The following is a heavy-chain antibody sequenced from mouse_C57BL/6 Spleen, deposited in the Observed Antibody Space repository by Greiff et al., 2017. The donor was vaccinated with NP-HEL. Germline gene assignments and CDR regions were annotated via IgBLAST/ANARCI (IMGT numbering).Heavy chain of an antibody. Sequence: DVQLQESGPGLVKPSQSLSLTCSVTGYSITSGYYWNWIRQFPGNKLEWMGYISYDGSNNYNPSLKNRISITRDTSKNQFFLKLNSVTTEDTATYYCAREGDYWGQGTTLTVSS. J-gene: IGHJ2*01. CDR1: GYSITSGYY. CDR3: AREGDY. CDR2: ISYDGSN. V-gene: IGHV3-6*01.